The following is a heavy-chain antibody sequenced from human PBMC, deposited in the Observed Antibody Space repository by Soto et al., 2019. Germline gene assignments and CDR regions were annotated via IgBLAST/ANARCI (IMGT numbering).Heavy chain of an antibody. V-gene: IGHV3-23*01. Sequence: EVQLLESGGGLVQPGGSLRLSCAASGFTFSSYAMNWVRQAPGKGLEWVSVISGSGGSTYYAAAVKGRFTISRDNSNNTLYLQMKSLRAEDTAVYYCTKRTVGWYFDLWGRGTLVTVSS. D-gene: IGHD4-17*01. CDR3: TKRTVGWYFDL. CDR2: ISGSGGST. CDR1: GFTFSSYA. J-gene: IGHJ2*01.